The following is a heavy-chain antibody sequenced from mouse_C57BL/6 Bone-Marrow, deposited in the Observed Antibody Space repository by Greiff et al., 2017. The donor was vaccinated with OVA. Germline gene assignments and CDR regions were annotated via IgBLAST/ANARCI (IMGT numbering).Heavy chain of an antibody. D-gene: IGHD6-1*01. CDR2: IYPRDGST. Sequence: VQLQQSDAELVKPGASVKISCKVSGYTFTDHTIHWMKQRPEQGLEWIGYIYPRDGSTEYNEKFKGKATLTSDTSSSTAYMQLSSLTSEDSAIYFCARPLQGYFDVWGTGTTVTVSS. CDR1: GYTFTDHT. V-gene: IGHV1-78*01. CDR3: ARPLQGYFDV. J-gene: IGHJ1*03.